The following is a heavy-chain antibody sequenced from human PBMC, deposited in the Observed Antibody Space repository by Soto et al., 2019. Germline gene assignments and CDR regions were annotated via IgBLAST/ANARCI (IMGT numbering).Heavy chain of an antibody. D-gene: IGHD2-2*01. Sequence: VGSLRLSCAASGVTFRSSAMHWVRQAPGKGLEWVAVISYDGSNKYYADSVKGRFTISRDNSKHTLYLQMNSLRAEDTAVYYCARDMVYCSSTSCYDYYYYGMGGWGQGTTVTVSS. V-gene: IGHV3-30-3*01. CDR2: ISYDGSNK. CDR1: GVTFRSSA. J-gene: IGHJ6*02. CDR3: ARDMVYCSSTSCYDYYYYGMGG.